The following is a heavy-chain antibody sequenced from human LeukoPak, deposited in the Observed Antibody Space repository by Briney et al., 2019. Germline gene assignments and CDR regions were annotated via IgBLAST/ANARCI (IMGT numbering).Heavy chain of an antibody. D-gene: IGHD4-17*01. CDR2: INPGGGAT. V-gene: IGHV1-46*01. J-gene: IGHJ5*02. CDR1: GYTFTGYY. CDR3: PRDGDYGDYGWFDP. Sequence: GASVKVSCKASGYTFTGYYMHWVRQAPGQGLEWMGIINPGGGATSYAQNFQGRVTMTRDTSTSTVYMELSSLRSEDTAVYYCPRDGDYGDYGWFDPWGQGTLVTVSS.